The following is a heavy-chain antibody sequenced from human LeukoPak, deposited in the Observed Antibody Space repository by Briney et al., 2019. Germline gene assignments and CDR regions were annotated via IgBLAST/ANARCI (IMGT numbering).Heavy chain of an antibody. CDR2: ISYDGSNK. V-gene: IGHV3-30*18. J-gene: IGHJ4*02. CDR1: GFTFSSYG. CDR3: AKDRGYSGGEWFDY. D-gene: IGHD1-26*01. Sequence: GGSLRLSCAASGFTFSSYGMHWVRQAPGKGLEWVAVISYDGSNKYYADSVKGRFTISRDNSKNTLYLQMNSLRAEDTAVYYCAKDRGYSGGEWFDYWGQGTLVTVSS.